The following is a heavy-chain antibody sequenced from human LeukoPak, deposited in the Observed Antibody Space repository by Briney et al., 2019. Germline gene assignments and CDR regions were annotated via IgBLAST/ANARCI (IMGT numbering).Heavy chain of an antibody. D-gene: IGHD3-10*01. CDR1: GFTFSSYS. CDR2: ISSSSSYI. Sequence: GGSLRLSCAASGFTFSSYSMNWVRQAPGKGLEWVSSISSSSSYIYYADSGKGRFTISRDNAKNSLYLQMNSLRAEDTAVYYCARGAPLVRGVMIHYYYMDVWGKGTTVTVSS. J-gene: IGHJ6*03. V-gene: IGHV3-21*01. CDR3: ARGAPLVRGVMIHYYYMDV.